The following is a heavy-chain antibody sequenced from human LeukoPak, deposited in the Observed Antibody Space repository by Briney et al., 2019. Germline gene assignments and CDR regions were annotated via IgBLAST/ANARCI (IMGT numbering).Heavy chain of an antibody. Sequence: PSETLSLTCTVSGGSVSSSDYYWDWMRQPPGKGLEWIGSIYYSGSTNYNPSLKSRVTISVDTSKNQFSLKLSSVTAADTAVYYCARESLYSYGLSAFDIWGQGTMVTVSS. J-gene: IGHJ3*02. CDR3: ARESLYSYGLSAFDI. CDR1: GGSVSSSDYY. V-gene: IGHV4-39*07. CDR2: IYYSGST. D-gene: IGHD5-18*01.